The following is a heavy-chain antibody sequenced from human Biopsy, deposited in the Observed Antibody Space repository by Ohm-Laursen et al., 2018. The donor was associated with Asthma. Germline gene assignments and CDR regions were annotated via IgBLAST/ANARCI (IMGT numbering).Heavy chain of an antibody. CDR2: ISPIFGSS. J-gene: IGHJ6*02. V-gene: IGHV1-69*06. CDR3: AGSGGDYGYYGLDV. CDR1: GGTFSSYA. Sequence: SVKVSCKASGGTFSSYAISWVRQAPGLGLEWMGGISPIFGSSNYAQRFQGRVTITADIFTRTVYMELSSLRSEDTAVYFCAGSGGDYGYYGLDVWGQGTTVTVSS. D-gene: IGHD3-16*01.